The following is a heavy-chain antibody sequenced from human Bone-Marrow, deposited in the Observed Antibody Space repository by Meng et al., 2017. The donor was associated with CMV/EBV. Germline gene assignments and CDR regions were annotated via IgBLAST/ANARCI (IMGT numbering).Heavy chain of an antibody. J-gene: IGHJ6*02. CDR2: INPSGGST. V-gene: IGHV1-46*01. CDR3: ARQAPPGGMDV. CDR1: GYTFTSYY. Sequence: ASVKVSCKASGYTFTSYYMHWVRQAPGQGLEWMGIINPSGGSTSYAQKFQGRLTMTRDTSTSTVYMELSSLRSEDTAVYYCARQAPPGGMDVWGQGTTVTVSS.